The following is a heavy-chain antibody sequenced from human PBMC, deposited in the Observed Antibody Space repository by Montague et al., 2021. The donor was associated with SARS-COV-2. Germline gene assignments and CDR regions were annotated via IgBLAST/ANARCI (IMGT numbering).Heavy chain of an antibody. V-gene: IGHV3-30-3*01. J-gene: IGHJ3*02. CDR1: GFTFSSYA. CDR2: ISYDAINK. D-gene: IGHD4-17*01. Sequence: SLRLSCAASGFTFSSYAMHWVRQAPGKGLEWVAVISYDAINKYYADSLKGRLTISRDNSKNTLYLQMNSLRAEDTAVYYCASDPDDYGDHGAFDIWGQGTMVTVSS. CDR3: ASDPDDYGDHGAFDI.